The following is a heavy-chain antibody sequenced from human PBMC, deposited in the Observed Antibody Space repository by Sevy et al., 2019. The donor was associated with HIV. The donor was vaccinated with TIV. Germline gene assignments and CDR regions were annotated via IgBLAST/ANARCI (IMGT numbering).Heavy chain of an antibody. CDR3: ARGWGDRSGYYPLDY. D-gene: IGHD3-22*01. J-gene: IGHJ4*02. V-gene: IGHV3-66*01. CDR1: GFTVSSNH. Sequence: GSLRLSCAASGFTVSSNHMSWVRQAPGKGLEWVSVIYSGGSTYYADSVKGRFTISRDNSKNTLYLQMNSLRAEDTAVYYCARGWGDRSGYYPLDYWGQGTLVTVSS. CDR2: IYSGGST.